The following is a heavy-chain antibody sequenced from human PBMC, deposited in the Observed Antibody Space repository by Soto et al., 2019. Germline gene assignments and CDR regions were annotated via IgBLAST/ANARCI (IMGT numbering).Heavy chain of an antibody. J-gene: IGHJ4*02. Sequence: LRLSCAAPGFTFSTYPMHWVRQAPGKGLEWVAVLSFDGSNQYYADSVKGRFTISRDNSKNTLYLQMNSLRAEDTAVYYCAKVSSIAVRGKYYFDYWGQGTPVTVSS. CDR3: AKVSSIAVRGKYYFDY. V-gene: IGHV3-30-3*01. CDR2: LSFDGSNQ. D-gene: IGHD6-6*01. CDR1: GFTFSTYP.